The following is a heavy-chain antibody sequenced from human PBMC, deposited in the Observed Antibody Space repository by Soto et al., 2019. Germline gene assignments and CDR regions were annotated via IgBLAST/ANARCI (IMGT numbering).Heavy chain of an antibody. Sequence: ASVKVSCKASGYTFTAYSIHWLRQAPGLGLEWMGWINPKDGDTNYAQKFQDRVTMTSDTSISTVSMDLSRLTSDDTAVYFCARDSYSGSYVHWGQGTLVTVSS. V-gene: IGHV1-2*02. D-gene: IGHD1-26*01. J-gene: IGHJ4*02. CDR1: GYTFTAYS. CDR2: INPKDGDT. CDR3: ARDSYSGSYVH.